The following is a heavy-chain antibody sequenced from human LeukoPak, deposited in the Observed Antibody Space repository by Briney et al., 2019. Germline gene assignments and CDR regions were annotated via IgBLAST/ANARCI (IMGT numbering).Heavy chain of an antibody. V-gene: IGHV3-13*01. J-gene: IGHJ4*02. D-gene: IGHD3-16*02. CDR1: GFTFSSYD. CDR2: TGTAGDT. CDR3: ARGDSLSPDY. Sequence: GGSLRLSCAASGFTFSSYDMHWVRQATGKGLEWVSATGTAGDTFYPGSVKGRFTISRENAKNSLYLQMNSLRAEDTAVYYCARGDSLSPDYWGQGTLVTVSS.